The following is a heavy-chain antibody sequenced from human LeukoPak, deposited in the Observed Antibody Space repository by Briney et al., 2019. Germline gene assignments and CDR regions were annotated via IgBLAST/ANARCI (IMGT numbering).Heavy chain of an antibody. Sequence: GGSLRLSCAASGFTFSNAWVSWVRQAPGKGLEWVGHIKSKTDGGTTDYAAPVKGRFTISRDGSKNTLYLQMNSLKTEDTAVYYCTTDTLMTAYDYWGQGTLVTVSS. CDR3: TTDTLMTAYDY. V-gene: IGHV3-15*01. J-gene: IGHJ4*02. CDR2: IKSKTDGGTT. D-gene: IGHD2-21*02. CDR1: GFTFSNAW.